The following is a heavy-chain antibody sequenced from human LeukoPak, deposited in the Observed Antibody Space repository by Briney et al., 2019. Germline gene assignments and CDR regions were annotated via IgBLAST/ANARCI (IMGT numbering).Heavy chain of an antibody. CDR3: ASAYTYVRLGDH. D-gene: IGHD3-16*01. CDR1: GLSFSNYW. J-gene: IGHJ4*02. Sequence: GGSLRLSCAVSGLSFSNYWMHWVRQAPGKGLVWVARTNLHGTAVDYADSVKGRFTISRDNAKNTLSLQMNSLRAEDTAVYYCASAYTYVRLGDHWGQGTLVTVSS. V-gene: IGHV3-74*01. CDR2: TNLHGTAV.